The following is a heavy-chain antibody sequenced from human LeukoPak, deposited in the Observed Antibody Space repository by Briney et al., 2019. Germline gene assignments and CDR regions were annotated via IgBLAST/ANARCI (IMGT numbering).Heavy chain of an antibody. Sequence: ASVKVSCKASGGTFSSYAISWVRQAPGQGLEWMGWISAYNGNTNYAQKLQGRVTMTTDTSTSTAYMELRSLRSDDTAVYYCARAPPEVIVVVYAFDIWGQGTMVTVSS. D-gene: IGHD3-22*01. J-gene: IGHJ3*02. CDR3: ARAPPEVIVVVYAFDI. V-gene: IGHV1-18*01. CDR2: ISAYNGNT. CDR1: GGTFSSYA.